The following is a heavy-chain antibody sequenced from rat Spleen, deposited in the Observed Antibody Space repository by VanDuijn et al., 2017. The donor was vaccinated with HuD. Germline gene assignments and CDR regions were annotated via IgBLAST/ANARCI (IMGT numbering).Heavy chain of an antibody. CDR2: IWSGGST. D-gene: IGHD5-1*01. CDR3: AREGKLGVRGYYFDY. J-gene: IGHJ2*01. Sequence: QVQLKESGPGLVQPSQTLSLTCPVSGFPLTTYHVNWVRQPPGKGLEWMGVIWSGGSTGYNSLFKSRLTISRDTSKSTVFLKMNSLQTEDTATYYCAREGKLGVRGYYFDYWGQGVMVTVSS. CDR1: GFPLTTYH. V-gene: IGHV2-43*01.